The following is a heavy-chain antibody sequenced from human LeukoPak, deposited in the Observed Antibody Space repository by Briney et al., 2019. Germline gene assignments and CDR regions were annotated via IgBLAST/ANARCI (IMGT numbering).Heavy chain of an antibody. Sequence: TGGSLRLSCAASGFTFSSYWMHWVRQAPGKGLVWVSRVNSDGSSTSYADSGKGRFTISRDNAKNTLYLQMNSLRAEDTAVYYCARVYSGGSSARYYYYMDVWGKGTTVTVSS. J-gene: IGHJ6*03. CDR2: VNSDGSST. D-gene: IGHD2-15*01. CDR1: GFTFSSYW. V-gene: IGHV3-74*01. CDR3: ARVYSGGSSARYYYYMDV.